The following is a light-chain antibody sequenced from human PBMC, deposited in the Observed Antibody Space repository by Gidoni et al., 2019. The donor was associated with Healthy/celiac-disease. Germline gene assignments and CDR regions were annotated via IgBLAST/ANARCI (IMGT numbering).Light chain of an antibody. J-gene: IGKJ1*01. CDR3: QQRSNWQGT. Sequence: EIALTQSPATLSLSPGDRATLTCRASQSVSSYVAWYQQKPGQAPRLLIYDASNRATGIPARFSGSGSGTDFTLTISSLEPEDFAVYYCQQRSNWQGTFGQGTKVEIK. V-gene: IGKV3-11*01. CDR1: QSVSSY. CDR2: DAS.